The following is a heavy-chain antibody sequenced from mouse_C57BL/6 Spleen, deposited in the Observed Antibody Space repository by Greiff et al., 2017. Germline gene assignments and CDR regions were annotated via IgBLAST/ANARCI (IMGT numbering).Heavy chain of an antibody. V-gene: IGHV1-64*01. CDR2: IHPNSGST. Sequence: VQLQQSGAELVKPGASVKLSCKASGYTFTRYWMHWVKQRPGQGLEWIGMIHPNSGSTNYNEKFKSKATLTVDKSSSTAYMQLSSLTSEDSAVYYCARGDDGYSLYAMDYWGQGTSVTVSS. D-gene: IGHD2-3*01. CDR3: ARGDDGYSLYAMDY. CDR1: GYTFTRYW. J-gene: IGHJ4*01.